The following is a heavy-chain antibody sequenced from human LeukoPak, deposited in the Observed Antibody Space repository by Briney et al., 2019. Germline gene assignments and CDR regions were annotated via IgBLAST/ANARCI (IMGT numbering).Heavy chain of an antibody. CDR3: ARRFSESYSPGYFDY. J-gene: IGHJ4*02. D-gene: IGHD1-26*01. Sequence: SETLSLTCTVSAGSITSSGYYWGWVRQPPGKGLEWIGTIYYSGTTYYNPSLKSRVTMSVDTSKNQFSLNLNSVTAADTAVYYCARRFSESYSPGYFDYWGQGTLVTVSS. V-gene: IGHV4-39*01. CDR1: AGSITSSGYY. CDR2: IYYSGTT.